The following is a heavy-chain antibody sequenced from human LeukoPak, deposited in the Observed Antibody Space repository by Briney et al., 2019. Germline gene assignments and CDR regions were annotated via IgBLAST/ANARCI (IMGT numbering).Heavy chain of an antibody. CDR3: ARIGPILGAAGVDY. CDR2: IFYAGST. V-gene: IGHV4-28*01. D-gene: IGHD3-3*02. Sequence: SDTLCLTRAVSGYSISSNHWWGWIRQPPGKGLEWIGYIFYAGSTYYNPSLKSRVSMSVDTSKNQFSLRLSSVTAVDTAVYYCARIGPILGAAGVDYWGQGALV. J-gene: IGHJ4*02. CDR1: GYSISSNHW.